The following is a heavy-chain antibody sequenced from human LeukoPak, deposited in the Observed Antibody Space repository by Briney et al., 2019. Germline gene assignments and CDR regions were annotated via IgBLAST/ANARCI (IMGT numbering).Heavy chain of an antibody. CDR3: ARGNYDFWSGTTNYYFDY. D-gene: IGHD3-3*01. J-gene: IGHJ4*02. CDR2: IYYSGST. V-gene: IGHV4-31*03. CDR1: GGSISSGGYY. Sequence: PSETLSLTCTVSGGSISSGGYYWSWIRQHPGKGLEWIGYIYYSGSTYYNPSLKSRVTISVDTSKNQFSLKPSSVTAADTAVYYCARGNYDFWSGTTNYYFDYWGQGTLVTVSS.